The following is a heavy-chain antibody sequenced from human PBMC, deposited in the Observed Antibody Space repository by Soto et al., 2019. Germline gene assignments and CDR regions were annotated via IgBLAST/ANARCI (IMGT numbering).Heavy chain of an antibody. V-gene: IGHV2-5*01. Sequence: SGPTLVNPTETLTLTCTFSGFSVTTIGVGVGWIRQPPGKALEWLALIYWNDDKRYSPSLKNRLTITKDTSKNQVVLTLTNMVPVDTATYYCAHRLLEAAVFDYWGQGTPVTVSS. CDR1: GFSVTTIGVG. CDR3: AHRLLEAAVFDY. CDR2: IYWNDDK. D-gene: IGHD6-13*01. J-gene: IGHJ4*02.